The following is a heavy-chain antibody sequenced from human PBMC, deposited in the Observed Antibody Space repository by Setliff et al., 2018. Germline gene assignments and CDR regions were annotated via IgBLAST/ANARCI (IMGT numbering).Heavy chain of an antibody. Sequence: SETLSLTCVVSGFSLTSYHWGWIRQPPGKGLEWIGTIYHSGTTYYSPSLKSRVTISLEKSKNQFSLNMTSVTAADTAVYYCARSAGYTSSWPFDSWGQGTLVTVS. J-gene: IGHJ4*02. V-gene: IGHV4-38-2*01. D-gene: IGHD6-13*01. CDR1: GFSLTSYH. CDR2: IYHSGTT. CDR3: ARSAGYTSSWPFDS.